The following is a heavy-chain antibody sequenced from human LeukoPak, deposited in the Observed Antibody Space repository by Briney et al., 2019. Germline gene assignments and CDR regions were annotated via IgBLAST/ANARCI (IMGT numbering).Heavy chain of an antibody. Sequence: GGSLRLSCAASGFTFSSYGMSWVRQAPGKGLEWVSAISGSGGSTYYADSVKGRFTISRDNSKNTLYLQMNSLRAEDTAVYYCAKDSLNWFGESISWGQGTLVTVSS. CDR2: ISGSGGST. CDR3: AKDSLNWFGESIS. CDR1: GFTFSSYG. D-gene: IGHD3-10*01. J-gene: IGHJ5*02. V-gene: IGHV3-23*01.